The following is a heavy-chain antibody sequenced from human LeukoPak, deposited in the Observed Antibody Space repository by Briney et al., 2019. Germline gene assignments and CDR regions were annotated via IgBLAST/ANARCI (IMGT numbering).Heavy chain of an antibody. CDR2: INHSGST. CDR1: GGSFSGYY. D-gene: IGHD3-3*01. V-gene: IGHV4-34*01. J-gene: IGHJ5*02. Sequence: SETLSLTCAVYGGSFSGYYWSWIRQPPGKGLEWIGEINHSGSTYYNPSLKSRVTVSVDTSKNQFSLKLSSVTAADTAVYYCARDVRDFWSGSNWFDPWGQGTLVTVSS. CDR3: ARDVRDFWSGSNWFDP.